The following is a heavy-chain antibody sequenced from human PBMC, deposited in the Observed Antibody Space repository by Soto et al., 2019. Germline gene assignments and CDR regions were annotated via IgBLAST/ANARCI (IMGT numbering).Heavy chain of an antibody. D-gene: IGHD3-9*01. CDR3: AREERLAISRAFDP. CDR2: ISAYNGNA. CDR1: GYTFTSYV. J-gene: IGHJ5*02. V-gene: IGHV1-18*01. Sequence: QVQLVQSGAEVKKPGASVKVCCKASGYTFTSYVISWVRQAPGQGLERMGWISAYNGNANYAEKLQGRVTMTTDTSASTAYMELRSRRSDETGVYYCAREERLAISRAFDPWGQGTLVTVSS.